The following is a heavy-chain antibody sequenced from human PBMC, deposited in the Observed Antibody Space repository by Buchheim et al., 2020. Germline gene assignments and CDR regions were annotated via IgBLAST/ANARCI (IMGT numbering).Heavy chain of an antibody. CDR2: ISSSSSYI. J-gene: IGHJ4*02. Sequence: EVQLVESGGGLVKPGGSLRLSCAASGFTFSSYSMNWVRQAPGKGLEWVSSISSSSSYIYYADSVKGRFTISRDNSKNTLYLQMNSLRAEDTAVYYCAKGNDGYNRVGFDQWGQGTL. CDR1: GFTFSSYS. CDR3: AKGNDGYNRVGFDQ. D-gene: IGHD5-24*01. V-gene: IGHV3-21*04.